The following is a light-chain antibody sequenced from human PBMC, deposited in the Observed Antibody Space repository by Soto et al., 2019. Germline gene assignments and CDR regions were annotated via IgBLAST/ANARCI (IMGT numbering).Light chain of an antibody. CDR3: QQYYSPPWV. V-gene: IGKV4-1*01. J-gene: IGKJ2*01. CDR2: WAS. CDR1: QSLLYSSNNKNY. Sequence: DIVMTQSPDSLAVSLGERATINCKSSQSLLYSSNNKNYLAWYQQKPGQPPKLLIYWASTRESGVPDRFSGSGSGTDFNLTISSLQAEDVALYHCQQYYSPPWVVGQGTKLEIK.